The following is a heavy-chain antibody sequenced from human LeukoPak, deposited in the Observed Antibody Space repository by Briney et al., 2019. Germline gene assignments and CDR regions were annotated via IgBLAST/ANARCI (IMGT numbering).Heavy chain of an antibody. Sequence: PSETLSLTCTVSGGPISTYYWNWIQQPAGKGLEWIGRMNSRGSTNYNPSLKSRVTMSVDTSKKQFSLKLWSVTAADTAVYYCARDLEGDSYFFDNWGQGTLVTVSS. CDR2: MNSRGST. CDR1: GGPISTYY. D-gene: IGHD3-16*01. CDR3: ARDLEGDSYFFDN. V-gene: IGHV4-4*07. J-gene: IGHJ4*02.